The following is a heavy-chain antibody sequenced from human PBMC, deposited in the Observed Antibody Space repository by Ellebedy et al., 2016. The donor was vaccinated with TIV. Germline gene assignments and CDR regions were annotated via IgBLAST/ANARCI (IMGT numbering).Heavy chain of an antibody. CDR2: ISYDGSNK. CDR3: ARDRGVVVVAANPSFDY. V-gene: IGHV3-30*01. J-gene: IGHJ4*02. D-gene: IGHD2-15*01. CDR1: GFTFSSYA. Sequence: GESLKISCAASGFTFSSYAMHWVRQAPGKGLEWVAVISYDGSNKYYADSVKGRFTISRDNSKNTLYLQMNSLRAEDTAVYYCARDRGVVVVAANPSFDYWGQGTLVTVSS.